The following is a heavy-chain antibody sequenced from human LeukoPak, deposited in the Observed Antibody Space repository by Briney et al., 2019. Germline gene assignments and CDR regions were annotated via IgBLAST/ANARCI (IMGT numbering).Heavy chain of an antibody. J-gene: IGHJ6*03. Sequence: ASGKVSCKASGYTFTSYDINWVRQATAQGLEWMGWMNPNSGNTGYAQKFQGRVTITRNTSISTAYMELSSLRFEDTAVYYCARGLPNYYYYMDVWGKGTTVTVSS. CDR1: GYTFTSYD. CDR2: MNPNSGNT. V-gene: IGHV1-8*03. D-gene: IGHD2-21*02. CDR3: ARGLPNYYYYMDV.